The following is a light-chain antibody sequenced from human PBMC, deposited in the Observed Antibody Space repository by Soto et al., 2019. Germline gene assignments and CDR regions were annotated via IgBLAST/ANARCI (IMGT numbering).Light chain of an antibody. CDR2: DAS. Sequence: DIQMTQSPSTLSASVRDRVTITCRASQSISSWLAWYQQKPGKAPKLLIYDASSLESGVPSRFSGSGSGTEFTLTISSLQPDDFATYYCQQYNSYITFGQGTRLEIK. V-gene: IGKV1-5*01. CDR3: QQYNSYIT. CDR1: QSISSW. J-gene: IGKJ5*01.